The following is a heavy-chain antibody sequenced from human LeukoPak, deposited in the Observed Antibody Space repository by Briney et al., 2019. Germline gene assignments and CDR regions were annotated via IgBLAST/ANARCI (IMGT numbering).Heavy chain of an antibody. V-gene: IGHV4-30-4*01. D-gene: IGHD3-3*01. Sequence: SQTLSLTCTVSGGSISSGDYYWSWIRQPPGKGLEWIGYIYHTGSTYYNSSLESQVTISLDTSKNQFSLKLSSLTAADTAVYYCARNSDFSFDYWGQGTLVTVSS. CDR3: ARNSDFSFDY. J-gene: IGHJ4*02. CDR2: IYHTGST. CDR1: GGSISSGDYY.